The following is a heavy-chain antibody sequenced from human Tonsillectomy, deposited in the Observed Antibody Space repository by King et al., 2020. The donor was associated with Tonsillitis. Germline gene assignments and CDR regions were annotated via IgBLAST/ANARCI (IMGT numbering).Heavy chain of an antibody. CDR1: GFTFSAYW. CDR2: IKQDGSEK. CDR3: ARDIFDSGSYYPTAYFDY. J-gene: IGHJ4*02. D-gene: IGHD3-22*01. V-gene: IGHV3-7*03. Sequence: VQLVESGGGLVQPGGSLRLSCAASGFTFSAYWMSWVRQAPGKGLEWVANIKQDGSEKYYVESVKGRFTISRDDSKNSLSLRMHSLRVEDTAVYYCARDIFDSGSYYPTAYFDYCGQGTLVTVSS.